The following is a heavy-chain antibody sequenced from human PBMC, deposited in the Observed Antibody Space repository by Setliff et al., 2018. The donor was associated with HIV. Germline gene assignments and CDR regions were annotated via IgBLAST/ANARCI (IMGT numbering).Heavy chain of an antibody. CDR3: ARGAYYYDTSGYPRDPFDL. D-gene: IGHD3-22*01. Sequence: ASVKVSCKASGYTFTGYYIYWVRQAPGQGLEWMGWINPHSGGTNYAQKFQGRVTMTRDTSISTASMELSRLRSDDTAVYYCARGAYYYDTSGYPRDPFDLWGQGTMVT. V-gene: IGHV1-2*02. J-gene: IGHJ3*01. CDR2: INPHSGGT. CDR1: GYTFTGYY.